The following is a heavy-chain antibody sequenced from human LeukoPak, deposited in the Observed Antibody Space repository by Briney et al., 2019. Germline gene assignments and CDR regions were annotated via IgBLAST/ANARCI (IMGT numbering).Heavy chain of an antibody. CDR3: ARQTGATTTGGYYFDH. V-gene: IGHV3-74*01. D-gene: IGHD1-26*01. J-gene: IGHJ4*02. Sequence: GGCLRLSCAASGFTFSSYWMYWVLQAPGKGLVWVSRINTAGSSTSYADSVKGRFSISRDNAKNTLDLQMNSLRADDTAVYYCARQTGATTTGGYYFDHWGQGTLVTVSS. CDR2: INTAGSST. CDR1: GFTFSSYW.